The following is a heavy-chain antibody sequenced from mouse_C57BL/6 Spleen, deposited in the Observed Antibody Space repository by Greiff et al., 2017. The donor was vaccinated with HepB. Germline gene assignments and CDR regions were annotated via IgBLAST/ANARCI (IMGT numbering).Heavy chain of an antibody. D-gene: IGHD1-1*01. Sequence: QVQLQQPGAELVMPGASVKLSCKASGYTFTSYWMHWVKQRPGQGLEWIGEIDPSDSYTNYNQKFKGKSTLTVDKSSSTAYMQLSSLTSEDSAVYYCARSPTVVELYWYFDVWGTGTTVTVSS. CDR3: ARSPTVVELYWYFDV. J-gene: IGHJ1*03. V-gene: IGHV1-69*01. CDR1: GYTFTSYW. CDR2: IDPSDSYT.